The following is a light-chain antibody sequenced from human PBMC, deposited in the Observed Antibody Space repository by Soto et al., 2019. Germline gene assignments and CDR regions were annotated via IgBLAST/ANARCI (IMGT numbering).Light chain of an antibody. Sequence: EIVLTQSPGTLSLSPGERATLSCRASQSVSSSYLAWYQQKPGQAPRLLIYGASSRATGIPDRFSGSGSGTDFTLTISRLEPEAFAVYYCQQYGSSLFVGTFGQGTKVEIK. CDR3: QQYGSSLFVGT. CDR1: QSVSSSY. CDR2: GAS. J-gene: IGKJ1*01. V-gene: IGKV3-20*01.